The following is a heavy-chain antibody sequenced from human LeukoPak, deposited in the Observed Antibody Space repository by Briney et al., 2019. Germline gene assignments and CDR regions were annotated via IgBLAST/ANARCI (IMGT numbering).Heavy chain of an antibody. CDR1: GITFSGAW. V-gene: IGHV3-74*01. D-gene: IGHD2-8*02. Sequence: PGGSLRLSCAASGITFSGAWMHWVRQAPGKGLVWVSRINDDGSFRRYANSVKGRFTISRDNAKNTLFLQMDSLRAEDTAVYYCARVSGQGMNEYYHLWGQGTLVTVSS. CDR3: ARVSGQGMNEYYHL. CDR2: INDDGSFR. J-gene: IGHJ1*01.